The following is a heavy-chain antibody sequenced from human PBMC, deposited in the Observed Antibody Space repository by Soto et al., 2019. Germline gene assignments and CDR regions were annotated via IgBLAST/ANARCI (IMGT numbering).Heavy chain of an antibody. Sequence: EVQLLESGGGLVQPGGSLRLSCAASGFTFSNSAMSWVRQAPGKGLEWVSVIRTTGTSTYYADSLKGRFTVSRDNSYNTVFLQMNSLRPDDTAVYYCAKGGDVWGSYHAGFQQWGQGTLVIVSS. CDR2: IRTTGTST. D-gene: IGHD3-16*02. CDR1: GFTFSNSA. J-gene: IGHJ1*01. V-gene: IGHV3-23*01. CDR3: AKGGDVWGSYHAGFQQ.